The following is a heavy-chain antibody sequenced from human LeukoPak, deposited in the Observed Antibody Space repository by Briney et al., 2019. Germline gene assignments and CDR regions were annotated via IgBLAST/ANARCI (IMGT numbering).Heavy chain of an antibody. J-gene: IGHJ6*03. V-gene: IGHV1-69*05. CDR2: IIPILGTA. CDR1: GGTFSSYA. Sequence: SVKVSCKASGGTFSSYAISWVRQAPGQGLEWMGGIIPILGTANYAQKFQCRVTITTDESTSTAYMELSSLRSEDTAVYYCAISYCSSTGCYYYYYMDVWGKGTTVTVSS. D-gene: IGHD2-2*01. CDR3: AISYCSSTGCYYYYYMDV.